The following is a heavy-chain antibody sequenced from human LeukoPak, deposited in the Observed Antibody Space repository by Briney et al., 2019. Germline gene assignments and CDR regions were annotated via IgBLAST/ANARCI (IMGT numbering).Heavy chain of an antibody. Sequence: SETLSLTCTVSGGSISSYYWSWIRQPPGKGLEWIGYIYYSGSTNYNPSLKSRVTMSVDTSKNLFSLKLSSVTAADTAVYYCATYSGGHIDYWGQGSLVTVSS. CDR2: IYYSGST. D-gene: IGHD5-12*01. CDR1: GGSISSYY. J-gene: IGHJ4*02. V-gene: IGHV4-59*01. CDR3: ATYSGGHIDY.